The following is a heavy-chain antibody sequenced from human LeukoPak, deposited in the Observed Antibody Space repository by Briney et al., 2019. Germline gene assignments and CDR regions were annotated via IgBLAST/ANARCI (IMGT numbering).Heavy chain of an antibody. D-gene: IGHD3-3*01. V-gene: IGHV3-30*18. CDR3: AKGQGGKVYNFWSGGGAFDS. CDR2: ISDDGSNK. Sequence: GGSLRLSCAASGFTFSSYGMHWVRQDPGKGLEWVAAISDDGSNKYYADSVKGRFTISRDNSSNTLSLQMNSLIAEAPAVYYSAKGQGGKVYNFWSGGGAFDSWGQGTMVTVSS. J-gene: IGHJ3*02. CDR1: GFTFSSYG.